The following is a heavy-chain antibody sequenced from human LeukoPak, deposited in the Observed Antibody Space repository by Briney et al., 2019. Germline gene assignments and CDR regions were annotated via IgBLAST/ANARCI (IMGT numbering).Heavy chain of an antibody. D-gene: IGHD4-17*01. CDR1: GFTFSSYA. J-gene: IGHJ5*02. Sequence: GGSLRLSCAASGFTFSSYAMSWVRQAPGKGLEWVSAISGSGGSTYYADSVNGRFTISRDNSKNTLYLQMNSLRAEDTAVYYCAKGADDYDDYDWFDPWGQGTLVTVSS. CDR2: ISGSGGST. CDR3: AKGADDYDDYDWFDP. V-gene: IGHV3-23*01.